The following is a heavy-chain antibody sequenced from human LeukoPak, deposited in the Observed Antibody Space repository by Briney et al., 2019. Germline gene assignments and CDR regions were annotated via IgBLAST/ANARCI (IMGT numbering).Heavy chain of an antibody. CDR2: IYYTGST. D-gene: IGHD7-27*01. V-gene: IGHV4-59*02. CDR1: GGSVSDYY. J-gene: IGHJ4*02. Sequence: SETLSLTCTVSGGSVSDYYWSWIRQPPGKGLEWIGYIYYTGSTSYNPSLRSRVTMSADTSKNQFSLKLSSVTAADTAVYYCASRKLGNDYWGQGTLVTVSS. CDR3: ASRKLGNDY.